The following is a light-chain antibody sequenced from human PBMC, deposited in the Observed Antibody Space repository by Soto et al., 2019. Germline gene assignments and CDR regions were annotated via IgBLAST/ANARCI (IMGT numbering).Light chain of an antibody. Sequence: QSALTQPRSLSGSPGQSVTISCTGASSDLGDSNFVSWYQQHPGEVPKLLIYDVNKRPSGVPDRFSGSKSGNTASLTISGLQAEDEADYYCCSYTGNWVFGVGTPLTVL. CDR2: DVN. CDR1: SSDLGDSNF. J-gene: IGLJ3*02. CDR3: CSYTGNWV. V-gene: IGLV2-11*01.